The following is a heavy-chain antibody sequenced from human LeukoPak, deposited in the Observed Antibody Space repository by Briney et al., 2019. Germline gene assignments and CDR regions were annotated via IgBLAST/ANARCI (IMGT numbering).Heavy chain of an antibody. Sequence: ASVKVSCKASGYTFTGYYMHWVRQAPGQGLEWMGWINPNSGGTNYAQKFQGRVTITADKSTSTAYMELSSLRSEDTAVYYCAQDGYKGQHFDYWGQGTLVTVSS. V-gene: IGHV1-2*02. D-gene: IGHD5-24*01. CDR2: INPNSGGT. CDR1: GYTFTGYY. CDR3: AQDGYKGQHFDY. J-gene: IGHJ4*02.